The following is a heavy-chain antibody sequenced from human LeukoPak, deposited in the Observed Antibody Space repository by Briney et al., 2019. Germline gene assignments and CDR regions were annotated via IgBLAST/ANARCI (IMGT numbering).Heavy chain of an antibody. D-gene: IGHD2-15*01. V-gene: IGHV5-51*01. Sequence: GESLKISCKGSGYSFTSYWILWVRQMPGRGLEWMGFIYPGDSDTKYSPSFQGRVTISADKSISTAYLQWSSLKASDTAIYYCARAHCNGGSCYFDGGGVGDSWGQGTLVTVSS. J-gene: IGHJ4*02. CDR3: ARAHCNGGSCYFDGGGVGDS. CDR2: IYPGDSDT. CDR1: GYSFTSYW.